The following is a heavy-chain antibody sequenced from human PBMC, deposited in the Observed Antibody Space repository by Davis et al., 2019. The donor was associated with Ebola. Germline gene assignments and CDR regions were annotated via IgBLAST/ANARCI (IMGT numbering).Heavy chain of an antibody. J-gene: IGHJ4*02. CDR3: ARWRGYDYGGDY. V-gene: IGHV4-34*01. Sequence: SETLSLTCAVYGGSFSGYYWSWIRQPPGKGLEWIGEINHSGSTNYNPSLKSRVTISVDTSKNQFSLKLSSVTAADTAVYYCARWRGYDYGGDYWSQGTLVTVSS. D-gene: IGHD5-12*01. CDR2: INHSGST. CDR1: GGSFSGYY.